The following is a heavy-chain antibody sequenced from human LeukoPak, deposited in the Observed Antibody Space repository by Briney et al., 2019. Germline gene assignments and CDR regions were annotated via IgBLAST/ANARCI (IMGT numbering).Heavy chain of an antibody. J-gene: IGHJ6*03. V-gene: IGHV1-69*06. D-gene: IGHD1-14*01. CDR1: GGTFSSYA. CDR3: ARGRFPNPLTPYYYYMDV. Sequence: ASVKVSCKASGGTFSSYAISWVRQAPEQGLEWMGGIIPIFGTANYAQKFQGRVTITADKSTSTAYMELSSLRSEDTAVYYCARGRFPNPLTPYYYYMDVWGKGTTVTVSS. CDR2: IIPIFGTA.